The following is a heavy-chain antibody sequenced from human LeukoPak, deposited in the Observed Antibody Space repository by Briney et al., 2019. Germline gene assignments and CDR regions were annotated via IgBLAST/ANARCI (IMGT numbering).Heavy chain of an antibody. CDR1: GGSMSNYY. D-gene: IGHD3-3*02. Sequence: SGPTLVKPSETLSLTCTVSGGSMSNYYGSWIRQPPAKGLEWIAYIYYTGSTYYNPSLKSRVTMSVDTSKNQFSLSLSSVTAADTAIYYCARHISGAATLDWGQGTLVTVSS. V-gene: IGHV4-59*08. CDR3: ARHISGAATLD. J-gene: IGHJ4*02. CDR2: IYYTGST.